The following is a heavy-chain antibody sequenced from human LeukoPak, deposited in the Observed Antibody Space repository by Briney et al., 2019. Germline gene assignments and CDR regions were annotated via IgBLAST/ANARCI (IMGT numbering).Heavy chain of an antibody. CDR1: GFTFSSYA. CDR3: AKQGDYYGSGSRTYYYYYMDV. V-gene: IGHV3-23*01. CDR2: ISGSGGST. J-gene: IGHJ6*03. D-gene: IGHD3-10*01. Sequence: PGGSLRLSCAASGFTFSSYAMRWVRQAPGKGLEWVSAISGSGGSTYYADSVKGRFTISRDNSKNTLYLQMNSLRAEDTAVYYCAKQGDYYGSGSRTYYYYYMDVWGKGTTVTVSS.